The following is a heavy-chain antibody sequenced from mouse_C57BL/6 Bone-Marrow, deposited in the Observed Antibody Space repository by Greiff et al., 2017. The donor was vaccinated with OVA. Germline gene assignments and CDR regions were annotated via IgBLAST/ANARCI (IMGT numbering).Heavy chain of an antibody. CDR3: ANSRYYYGSSPAWFAY. CDR2: INPSSGYT. J-gene: IGHJ3*01. V-gene: IGHV1-7*01. D-gene: IGHD1-1*01. CDR1: GYTFTSYW. Sequence: LQESGAELAKPGASVKLSCKASGYTFTSYWMHWVKPRPGQGLEWIGYINPSSGYTKYNQKFKDKATLTADKSSSTAYMQLSSLTYEDSAVYYCANSRYYYGSSPAWFAYWGQGTLVTVSA.